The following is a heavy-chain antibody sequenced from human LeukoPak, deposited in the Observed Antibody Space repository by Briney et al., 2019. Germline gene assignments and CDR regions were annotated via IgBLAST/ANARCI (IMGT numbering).Heavy chain of an antibody. D-gene: IGHD6-19*01. Sequence: PGGSLRLSCAASGFTFSSYAMSWVRQAPGKGLEWVSAISGSGGSTYYADSVKGRFTISRDNSKNTLYLQMNSLRAEDTAVYYCAKAGRSYSSGWYLGTNSFDYWGQGTLVTVSS. CDR2: ISGSGGST. CDR1: GFTFSSYA. CDR3: AKAGRSYSSGWYLGTNSFDY. J-gene: IGHJ4*02. V-gene: IGHV3-23*01.